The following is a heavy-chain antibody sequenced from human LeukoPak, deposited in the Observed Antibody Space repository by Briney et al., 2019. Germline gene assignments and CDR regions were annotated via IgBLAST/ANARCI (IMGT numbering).Heavy chain of an antibody. D-gene: IGHD6-13*01. J-gene: IGHJ4*02. Sequence: GGSLRLSCAASGFTFSSYSMNWVRQAPGKGLEWVSSISSSSSYMYYADSVKGRFTISRDNAKNSLYLQMNSLRAEDTAVYYCARMSIAAAGTFDYWGQGTLVTVSS. V-gene: IGHV3-21*01. CDR3: ARMSIAAAGTFDY. CDR2: ISSSSSYM. CDR1: GFTFSSYS.